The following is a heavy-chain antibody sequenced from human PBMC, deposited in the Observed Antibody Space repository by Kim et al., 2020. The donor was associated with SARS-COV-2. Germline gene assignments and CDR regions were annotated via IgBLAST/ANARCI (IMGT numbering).Heavy chain of an antibody. Sequence: GGSLRLSCAASGFTFSSYSMNWVRQAPGKGLEWVSSISSSSSYIYYADSVKGRFTISRDNAKNSLYLQMNSLRAEDTAVYYCARDSGRSGYDLYYFDYWGQGTLVTVSS. D-gene: IGHD5-12*01. CDR3: ARDSGRSGYDLYYFDY. CDR2: ISSSSSYI. CDR1: GFTFSSYS. J-gene: IGHJ4*02. V-gene: IGHV3-21*01.